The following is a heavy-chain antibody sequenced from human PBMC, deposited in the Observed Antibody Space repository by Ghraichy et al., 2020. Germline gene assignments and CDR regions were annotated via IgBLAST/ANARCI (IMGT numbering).Heavy chain of an antibody. CDR1: GFAFSDYH. Sequence: GGSLRLSCAASGFAFSDYHMSWIRQAPGKGLEWISYISSRSSTIKYVESAKGRFTISRDNVKNSLYLEMNNLRLEDTAVYYCARVTLFGVRTLFNHWGQGTLVTVSS. CDR3: ARVTLFGVRTLFNH. V-gene: IGHV3-11*01. J-gene: IGHJ1*01. CDR2: ISSRSSTI. D-gene: IGHD3-3*01.